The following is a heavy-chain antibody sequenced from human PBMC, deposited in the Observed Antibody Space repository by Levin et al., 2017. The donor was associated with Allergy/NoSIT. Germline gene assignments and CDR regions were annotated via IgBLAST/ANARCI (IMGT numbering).Heavy chain of an antibody. D-gene: IGHD3-3*01. CDR2: ISHRGFT. CDR3: AVFLFRYGPFDV. J-gene: IGHJ3*01. CDR1: GGSFGGYH. V-gene: IGHV4-34*01. Sequence: SETLSLTCAVYGGSFGGYHWSWIRQPPGKGLEWIGEISHRGFTTYNPSLNSRVTISLDTSRHQFSLKLNSLTATDTAVYYCAVFLFRYGPFDVWGQGTMVTVSS.